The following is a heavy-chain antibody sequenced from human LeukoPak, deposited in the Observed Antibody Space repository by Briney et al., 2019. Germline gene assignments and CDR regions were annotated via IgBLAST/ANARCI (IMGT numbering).Heavy chain of an antibody. V-gene: IGHV3-30*18. CDR1: NFTFSSYG. Sequence: GGSLRLSCAASNFTFSSYGIHWVRQAPGKGLEWVAVISYDGSTKYYADSVKGRFTISRDNSKNTLYLQMNSLRPEDTALYYCAKGQGHMSTGLWGNWFDPWGQGTPVTVSS. CDR3: AKGQGHMSTGLWGNWFDP. CDR2: ISYDGSTK. D-gene: IGHD4-11*01. J-gene: IGHJ5*02.